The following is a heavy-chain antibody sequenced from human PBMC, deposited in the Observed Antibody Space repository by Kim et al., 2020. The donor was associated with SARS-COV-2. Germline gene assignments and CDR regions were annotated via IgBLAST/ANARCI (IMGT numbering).Heavy chain of an antibody. D-gene: IGHD2-21*01. V-gene: IGHV5-51*01. CDR3: ARRFVAHYYFDY. J-gene: IGHJ4*02. CDR2: T. Sequence: TTYRPSFQGRVSFSVDKSLNTAYLQWRSLKPSDTATYFCARRFVAHYYFDYWGQGALVTVSS.